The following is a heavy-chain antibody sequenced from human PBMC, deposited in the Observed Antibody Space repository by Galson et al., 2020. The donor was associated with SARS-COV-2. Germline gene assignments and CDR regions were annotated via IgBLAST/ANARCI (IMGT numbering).Heavy chain of an antibody. CDR2: VSHSGTT. CDR1: GDSISGDYW. CDR3: ARATAAYRHPYSYYYMDV. Sequence: SETLSLTCGVSGDSISGDYWWTWVRQPPGQGLEWAGEVSHSGTTGYTPSLKRRVTMSVDNSKNQCSLNLTSVTAADTAIYYCARATAAYRHPYSYYYMDVWGKGTTVTVSS. V-gene: IGHV4-4*02. J-gene: IGHJ6*03. D-gene: IGHD2-2*01.